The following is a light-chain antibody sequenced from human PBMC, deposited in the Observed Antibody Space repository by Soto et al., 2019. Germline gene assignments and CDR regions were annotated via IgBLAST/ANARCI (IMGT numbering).Light chain of an antibody. CDR3: AAWDDSLNGYV. CDR2: INN. V-gene: IGLV1-44*01. J-gene: IGLJ1*01. CDR1: SSNSGSNT. Sequence: QSLLPQPPSASGTPGHRVTISCSGSSSNSGSNTVNLFQHLPGTAPKLLIYINNQRPSGVPDRFSGSKSGTSAYLAISGLQSEDEADHYCAAWDDSLNGYVFGTGTKVTVL.